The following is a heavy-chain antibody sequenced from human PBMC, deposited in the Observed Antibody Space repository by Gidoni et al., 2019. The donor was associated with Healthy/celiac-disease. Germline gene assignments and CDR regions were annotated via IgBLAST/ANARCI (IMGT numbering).Heavy chain of an antibody. J-gene: IGHJ4*02. CDR2: IMWNSGSI. D-gene: IGHD6-19*01. Sequence: EVQLVESGGSLVQPGRSLRLSCAASGFLFDDYAMHWVRQAPGKGLDWVSGIMWNSGSIGYADSVKGRFTISRDNAKNSLYLQMNSLRAEDTALYYCAKDSVTVAGFFDYWGQGTLVTVSS. V-gene: IGHV3-9*01. CDR1: GFLFDDYA. CDR3: AKDSVTVAGFFDY.